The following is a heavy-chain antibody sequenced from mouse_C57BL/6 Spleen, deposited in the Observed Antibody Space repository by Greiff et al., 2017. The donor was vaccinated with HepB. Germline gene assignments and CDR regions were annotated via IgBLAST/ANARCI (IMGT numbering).Heavy chain of an antibody. CDR2: IDPSDSYT. D-gene: IGHD2-5*01. J-gene: IGHJ1*03. CDR3: ARRHSNSWYFDV. Sequence: QVQLQQPGAELVMPGASVKLSCKASGYTFTSYWMHWVKQRPGQGLEWIGEIDPSDSYTNYNQKFKGKSTLTVDKSSSTAYMQLSSLTSEDSAVYYCARRHSNSWYFDVWGTGTTVTVSS. V-gene: IGHV1-69*01. CDR1: GYTFTSYW.